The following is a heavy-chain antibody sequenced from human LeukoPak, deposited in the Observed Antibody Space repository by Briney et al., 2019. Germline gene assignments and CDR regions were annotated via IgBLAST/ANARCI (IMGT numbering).Heavy chain of an antibody. D-gene: IGHD4-17*01. V-gene: IGHV3-30-3*01. CDR2: TSDDGSAK. CDR3: ARAPGGFHGDYSPIAY. CDR1: GFTFSSYA. J-gene: IGHJ4*02. Sequence: GGSLRLSCAASGFTFSSYAMHWVRQAPGKGLQWLALTSDDGSAKYYADYVKGRFTISSDNSQNTLYLQMNSLRADEPAIYYCARAPGGFHGDYSPIAYWGQGTLVTVSS.